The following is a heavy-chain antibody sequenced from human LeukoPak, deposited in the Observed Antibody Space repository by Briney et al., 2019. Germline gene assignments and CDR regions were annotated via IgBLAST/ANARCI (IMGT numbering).Heavy chain of an antibody. CDR1: GFTFSSYS. Sequence: GGSLRLSCAASGFTFSSYSMNWVRQAPGKGLEWVSYISSSGSTIYYADSVKGRFTISRDNAKNSLYLQMNSLRAEDTAVYYCARGLVSTLDVWGQGTTVTVSS. CDR2: ISSSGSTI. CDR3: ARGLVSTLDV. J-gene: IGHJ6*02. V-gene: IGHV3-48*04. D-gene: IGHD1-14*01.